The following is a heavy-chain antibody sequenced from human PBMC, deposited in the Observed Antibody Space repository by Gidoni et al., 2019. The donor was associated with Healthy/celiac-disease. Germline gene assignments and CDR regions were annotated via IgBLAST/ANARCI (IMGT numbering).Heavy chain of an antibody. J-gene: IGHJ3*02. V-gene: IGHV3-33*01. D-gene: IGHD3-3*01. Sequence: QVQLVESGGGVVQPGRSLRLSCAASGFIFSRSGPRGVRQAPGKGREWVEVIWYDGSNKYYADSVKGGFTIARDNSKNTLYLQMNSLRAEDTAVYYCARDPSSTIFGVVTNDAFDIWGQGTMVTVSS. CDR1: GFIFSRSG. CDR2: IWYDGSNK. CDR3: ARDPSSTIFGVVTNDAFDI.